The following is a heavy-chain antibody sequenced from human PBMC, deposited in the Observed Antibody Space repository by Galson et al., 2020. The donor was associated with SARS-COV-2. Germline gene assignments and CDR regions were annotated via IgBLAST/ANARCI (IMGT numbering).Heavy chain of an antibody. V-gene: IGHV3-7*03. CDR2: IKQDGSEK. D-gene: IGHD3-3*01. J-gene: IGHJ5*02. CDR3: ARVSNPQGITIFGVVTLLGGWFDP. CDR1: GFTFSSYW. Sequence: GESLKISCAASGFTFSSYWMSWVRQAPGKGLEWVANIKQDGSEKYYVDSVKGRFTISRDNAKNSLYLQMNSLRAEDTAVYYCARVSNPQGITIFGVVTLLGGWFDPWGQGTLVTVSS.